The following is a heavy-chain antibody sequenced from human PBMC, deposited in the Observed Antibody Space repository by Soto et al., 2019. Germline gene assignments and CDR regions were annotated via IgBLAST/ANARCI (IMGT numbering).Heavy chain of an antibody. CDR1: GGPFSSYA. CDR3: ALSYGSYHYGAY. D-gene: IGHD4-17*01. CDR2: IIPLFDTP. J-gene: IGHJ4*02. Sequence: QVQLVQSGAEVKKPGSSVKVSCKAFGGPFSSYAITWVRQAPGQGLEWMGGIIPLFDTPNYAQRFQGRVTITADESTSTSYMELSGLISDDTAVYYCALSYGSYHYGAYWGQGTLVTVSS. V-gene: IGHV1-69*01.